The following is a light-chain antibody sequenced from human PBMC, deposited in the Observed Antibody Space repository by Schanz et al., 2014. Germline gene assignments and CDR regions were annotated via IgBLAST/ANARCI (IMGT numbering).Light chain of an antibody. J-gene: IGKJ1*01. CDR2: LAS. CDR1: QSVSSW. CDR3: QHAWT. V-gene: IGKV1-5*01. Sequence: DIQMTQSPSTLSASVGDRVTIACRASQSVSSWLAWYQQRPGKAPKLLIYLASTLDTGVPSRFSGSGSGTEFTLTIDSLQPDDFATYYCQHAWTFGQGTKV.